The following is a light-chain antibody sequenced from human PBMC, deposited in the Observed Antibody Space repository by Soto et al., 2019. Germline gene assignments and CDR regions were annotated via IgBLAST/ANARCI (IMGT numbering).Light chain of an antibody. CDR3: NSYTSIRTYV. CDR2: EVS. V-gene: IGLV2-14*01. CDR1: SSDVGGYNY. J-gene: IGLJ1*01. Sequence: QSALTQPASVSGSPGQSITISCTGTSSDVGGYNYVSWYQQHPGKAPKLVIYEVSDRPSGISDRFSGSKSGNTASLTISGLQAADEADYYCNSYTSIRTYVFGTGTKVTAL.